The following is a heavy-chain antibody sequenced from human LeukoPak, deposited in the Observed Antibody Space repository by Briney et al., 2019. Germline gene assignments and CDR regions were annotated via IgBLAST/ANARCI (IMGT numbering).Heavy chain of an antibody. V-gene: IGHV4-39*07. CDR1: GDSISSSPYY. J-gene: IGHJ4*02. D-gene: IGHD3-22*01. Sequence: SETLSLTCTVSGDSISSSPYYWGWIRQPPGRGLEWIGNIYNSGGTYYNPSLKSRVTISVDTSKNQFSLKLSSVTAADTAVYYCARARDYYDSTFDYWGQGTLVTVSS. CDR2: IYNSGGT. CDR3: ARARDYYDSTFDY.